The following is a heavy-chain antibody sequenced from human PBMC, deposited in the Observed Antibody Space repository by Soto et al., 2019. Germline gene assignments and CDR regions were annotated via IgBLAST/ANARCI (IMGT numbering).Heavy chain of an antibody. Sequence: QVQLVQSGAEVKKPGASVKVSCQASGYSFTTYAIHWVRQAPGQGLEWMGWINVGNGNTRLSQKFQGRVTISRDTSASTAYMEVSSLRSEDTAVYYCAREQSDRGWGYRMDVWGQGTTVIVSS. CDR2: INVGNGNT. CDR1: GYSFTTYA. CDR3: AREQSDRGWGYRMDV. J-gene: IGHJ6*02. V-gene: IGHV1-3*01. D-gene: IGHD1-26*01.